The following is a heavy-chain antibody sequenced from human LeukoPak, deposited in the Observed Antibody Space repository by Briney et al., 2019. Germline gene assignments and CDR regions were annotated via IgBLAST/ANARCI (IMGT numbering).Heavy chain of an antibody. Sequence: GGSLRLSCAASGFTFSSYDMHWVRQATGKGLEWVSAIGVAANTFYSGSVKGRFTISRENAKNSLYLLMTSLRAEDTAVYYCARDASCDYFDYWGQGTLVTVSS. J-gene: IGHJ4*02. CDR1: GFTFSSYD. D-gene: IGHD2-21*01. CDR2: IGVAANT. CDR3: ARDASCDYFDY. V-gene: IGHV3-13*01.